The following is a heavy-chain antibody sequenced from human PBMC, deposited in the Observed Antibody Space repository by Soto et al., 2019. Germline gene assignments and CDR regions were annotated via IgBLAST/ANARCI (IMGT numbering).Heavy chain of an antibody. D-gene: IGHD2-2*02. CDR1: GFTFSTYG. CDR2: ISYDGLSK. V-gene: IGHV3-30*18. Sequence: GGSMRLSCAASGFTFSTYGMHWVRPAPGKGLGWVAVISYDGLSKYYADSVKGRFTISRDNSKNTLYLQMNSLRAEDTAVYYCAKDRDIVVVPAVIRWGWDYYYCLDVWGQGTTVTVSS. J-gene: IGHJ6*02. CDR3: AKDRDIVVVPAVIRWGWDYYYCLDV.